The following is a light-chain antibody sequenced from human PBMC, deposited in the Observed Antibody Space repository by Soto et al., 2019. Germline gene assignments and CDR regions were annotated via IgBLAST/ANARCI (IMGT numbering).Light chain of an antibody. CDR3: QQAYSFPVT. CDR1: QGLSSW. Sequence: DIPLTQSPSSISASVGDRVTITCRASQGLSSWLAWYQQRPGKAPKLLIYAASNLQSGVPSRFSGSGSVTEFTLTVGILQPEDFATYYCQQAYSFPVTFGQGTRLEMK. CDR2: AAS. J-gene: IGKJ5*01. V-gene: IGKV1D-12*01.